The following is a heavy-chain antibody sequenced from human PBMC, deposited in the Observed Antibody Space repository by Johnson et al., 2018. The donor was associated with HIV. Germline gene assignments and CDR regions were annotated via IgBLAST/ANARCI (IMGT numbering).Heavy chain of an antibody. V-gene: IGHV3-20*04. J-gene: IGHJ3*02. D-gene: IGHD3-22*01. CDR1: GFTFDDYG. CDR3: ARGVYYYDSSGYQSAFDI. Sequence: VQLVESGGGVVRPGGSLRLSCAASGFTFDDYGMSWVRQAPGKGLQWVSGINWNGGSTGYADYVKGRFTIYRDNAKNSLYLQMKSLRAEETALYYCARGVYYYDSSGYQSAFDIWDQGTMVTVSS. CDR2: INWNGGST.